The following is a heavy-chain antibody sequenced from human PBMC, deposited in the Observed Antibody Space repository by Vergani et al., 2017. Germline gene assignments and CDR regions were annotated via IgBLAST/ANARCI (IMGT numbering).Heavy chain of an antibody. D-gene: IGHD2-2*02. Sequence: QVQLQESGPGLVKPPGTLSLTCAVSGDSIISNNCCTWVRQPPGKGLEWIGEICHTEDTKYSPSLKSRVTVSVDESRNLFSLRLNSVTAAATDVYYCATIGYRRWGYYFDYWGQGILVTVSS. CDR1: GDSIISNNC. CDR3: ATIGYRRWGYYFDY. J-gene: IGHJ4*02. CDR2: ICHTEDT. V-gene: IGHV4-4*03.